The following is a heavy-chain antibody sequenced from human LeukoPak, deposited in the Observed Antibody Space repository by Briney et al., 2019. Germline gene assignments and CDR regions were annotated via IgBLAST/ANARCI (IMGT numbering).Heavy chain of an antibody. Sequence: PGGSLRLSCAASGFTFSSYWMHWVRQAPGKGLVWVSRINTDGSRTTYADSVKGRFTISRDNAKNTLYLQMTSLRAEDTAIYYCARDQDDYGGNSPLGYWGQGTLVTVSS. V-gene: IGHV3-74*01. CDR2: INTDGSRT. D-gene: IGHD4-23*01. CDR1: GFTFSSYW. J-gene: IGHJ4*02. CDR3: ARDQDDYGGNSPLGY.